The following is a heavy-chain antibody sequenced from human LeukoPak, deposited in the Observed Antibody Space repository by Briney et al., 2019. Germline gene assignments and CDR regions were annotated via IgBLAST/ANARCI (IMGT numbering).Heavy chain of an antibody. CDR1: GFTVSSNY. V-gene: IGHV3-33*08. D-gene: IGHD2-15*01. CDR2: IWYDGSNR. CDR3: ARDAARMYYFDY. Sequence: GGSLRLSCAASGFTVSSNYMSWVRQAPGKGLEWVAVIWYDGSNRYYADSVKGRFTISRDNSKNTLYLEMNSLRAEDTAVYYCARDAARMYYFDYWGQGTLVTVSS. J-gene: IGHJ4*02.